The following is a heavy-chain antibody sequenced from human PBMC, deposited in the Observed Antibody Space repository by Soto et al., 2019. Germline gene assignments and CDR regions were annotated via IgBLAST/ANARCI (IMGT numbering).Heavy chain of an antibody. Sequence: QVQLVQSGAEVKKPGASVKVSCTASGYTFTTHGISWVRQVPGQGLEWMGWVRGDNGHTNYAQSLQGRDTMTTDTSTNTAYMELRSLRSDDTAVYYCARDLGYCRSGTCYREWFDPWGQGTLVTVSS. D-gene: IGHD2-15*01. CDR1: GYTFTTHG. CDR2: VRGDNGHT. CDR3: ARDLGYCRSGTCYREWFDP. V-gene: IGHV1-18*01. J-gene: IGHJ5*02.